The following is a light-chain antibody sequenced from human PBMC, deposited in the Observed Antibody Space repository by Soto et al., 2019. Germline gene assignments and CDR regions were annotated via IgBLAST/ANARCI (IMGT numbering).Light chain of an antibody. V-gene: IGKV3-20*01. Sequence: EIVLTQSPGNLSLSPGERANVSYRASQSVSSSYLAWYQQKPGQAPRLLIYGASSRATGIPDRFSGSGSGTDITLTISRLEPEDFAVYYCQQYGSSPRTFGQGTKVEIK. CDR1: QSVSSSY. CDR2: GAS. J-gene: IGKJ1*01. CDR3: QQYGSSPRT.